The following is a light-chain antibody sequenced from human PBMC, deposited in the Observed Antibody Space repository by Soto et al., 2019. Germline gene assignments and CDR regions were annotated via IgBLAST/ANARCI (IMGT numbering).Light chain of an antibody. Sequence: DIQMTQSPSSLSASVGDRVTITCRASQSIISYLNWYQQKQGKAPKLLIYAASSLQSGVPSRFSGSGSGTEFPLTISRLQHEDFATYYCQQSYSTPHTFGQGTKLEIK. V-gene: IGKV1-39*01. J-gene: IGKJ2*01. CDR3: QQSYSTPHT. CDR1: QSIISY. CDR2: AAS.